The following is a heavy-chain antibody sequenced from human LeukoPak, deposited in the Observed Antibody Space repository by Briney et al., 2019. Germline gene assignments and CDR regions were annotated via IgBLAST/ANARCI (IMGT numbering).Heavy chain of an antibody. D-gene: IGHD3-10*01. CDR3: ARKIFGSGSYPDY. CDR1: GFSFSTYA. V-gene: IGHV3-33*01. CDR2: ICHDASHT. J-gene: IGHJ4*02. Sequence: PGRSLRLSCAASGFSFSTYAMHWVRQAPGKGLEWVARICHDASHTFYTYSVKGGFTISRDNSKTTIYPQMTSLGGEDTAVYYCARKIFGSGSYPDYWGQGTLVTVSS.